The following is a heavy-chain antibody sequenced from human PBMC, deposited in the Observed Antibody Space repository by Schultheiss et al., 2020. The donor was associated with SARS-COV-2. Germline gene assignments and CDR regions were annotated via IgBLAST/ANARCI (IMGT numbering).Heavy chain of an antibody. CDR1: GYTFTGYY. CDR2: INPNSGGT. J-gene: IGHJ4*02. CDR3: ARSSTYRADY. Sequence: ASVKVSCKASGYTFTGYYIHWVRQAPGQGLEWMGRINPNSGGTNYAQKFQGRVTMTRDTSISTAYMELSSLRSEDTAVYYCARSSTYRADYWGQGTLVTVSS. D-gene: IGHD1-14*01. V-gene: IGHV1-2*06.